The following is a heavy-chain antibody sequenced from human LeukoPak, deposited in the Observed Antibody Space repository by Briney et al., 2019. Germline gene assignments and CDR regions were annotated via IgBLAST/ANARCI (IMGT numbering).Heavy chain of an antibody. J-gene: IGHJ4*02. CDR1: GFTFSNYW. CDR3: ARVAINDYGDYFDY. D-gene: IGHD4-17*01. CDR2: ISSSDSTI. V-gene: IGHV3-48*04. Sequence: GGSLRLSCAASGFTFSNYWMSRVRQAPGKGLEWVSYISSSDSTIYYADSVKGRFTISRDNAKNSLYLQMNSLRAEDTAVYYCARVAINDYGDYFDYWGQGTLVTISS.